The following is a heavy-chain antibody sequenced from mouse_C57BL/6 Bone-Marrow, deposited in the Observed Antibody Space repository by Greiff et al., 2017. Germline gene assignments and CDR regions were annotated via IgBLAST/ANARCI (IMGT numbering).Heavy chain of an antibody. D-gene: IGHD1-1*01. CDR2: ISSGSSTI. J-gene: IGHJ2*01. V-gene: IGHV5-17*01. Sequence: EVQLQESGGGLVKPGGSLKLSCAASGFTFSDYGMHWVRQAPEKGLEWVAYISSGSSTIYYADTVKGRFTISRDNAKNTLFLQMTSLRSEDTAMYYCAREATTVVSFDYWGQGTTLTVSS. CDR1: GFTFSDYG. CDR3: AREATTVVSFDY.